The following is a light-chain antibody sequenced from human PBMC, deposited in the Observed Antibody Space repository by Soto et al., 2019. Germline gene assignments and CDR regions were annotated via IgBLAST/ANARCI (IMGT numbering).Light chain of an antibody. J-gene: IGKJ5*01. Sequence: EIVLTQSPGTLSLSPGERATLSCRASHSVSSSYLAWYQQKPGQAPRLLIYGASSRATGIPDMFSGSGSGTDFTLTISRLEPEDFAVYYCQQYGSSPPITFGQGTRLEIK. CDR3: QQYGSSPPIT. CDR2: GAS. CDR1: HSVSSSY. V-gene: IGKV3-20*01.